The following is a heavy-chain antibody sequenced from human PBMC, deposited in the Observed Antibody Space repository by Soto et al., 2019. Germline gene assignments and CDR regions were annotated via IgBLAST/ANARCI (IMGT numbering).Heavy chain of an antibody. J-gene: IGHJ3*02. V-gene: IGHV4-30-2*01. D-gene: IGHD3-22*01. CDR3: ARELLFYDSDGFSWDDAFDI. CDR1: GGSLSSSAYS. Sequence: QMHLQESGSRLVKPSQTLSLTCAVSGGSLSSSAYSWSWIRQPPGKGLEWIGFIYQSGSTYYNPSLKSRVTMSLDRPKNQFSLKLSSVTAADTAVYYCARELLFYDSDGFSWDDAFDIWGQGTMVTVSS. CDR2: IYQSGST.